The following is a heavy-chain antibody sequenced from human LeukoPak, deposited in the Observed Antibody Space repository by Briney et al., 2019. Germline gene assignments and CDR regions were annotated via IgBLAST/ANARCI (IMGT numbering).Heavy chain of an antibody. V-gene: IGHV3-9*03. D-gene: IGHD5-18*01. CDR1: EFSFDDYA. Sequence: PGGSLRLSCAASEFSFDDYAMHWVRQVPGKGLEWVSGITRNSGSSGYADSVKGRFTISRDNAKSSLYLQMNSLRADDMALYYCAKASEYNYGLDYWGQGTLVTVSS. CDR2: ITRNSGSS. CDR3: AKASEYNYGLDY. J-gene: IGHJ4*02.